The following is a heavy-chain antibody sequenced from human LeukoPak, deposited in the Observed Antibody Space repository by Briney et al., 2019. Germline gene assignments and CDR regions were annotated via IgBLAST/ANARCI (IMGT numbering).Heavy chain of an antibody. J-gene: IGHJ5*02. Sequence: SSETLSLTCTVSGDSISSYYWNWIRQPAGKGLEWIGRIYSSGTTKYNPSLKSRVSMSIDTSKNQFSLRMTSVTAADTAVYYCARAEGSGSFAWFVPWGQGTLVTVSS. CDR1: GDSISSYY. D-gene: IGHD3-10*01. V-gene: IGHV4-4*07. CDR3: ARAEGSGSFAWFVP. CDR2: IYSSGTT.